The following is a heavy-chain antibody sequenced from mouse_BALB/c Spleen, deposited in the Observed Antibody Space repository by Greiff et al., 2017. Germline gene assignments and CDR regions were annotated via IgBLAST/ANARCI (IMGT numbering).Heavy chain of an antibody. J-gene: IGHJ1*01. Sequence: EVKLVESGGGLVKPGGSLKLSCAASGFAFSSYDMSWVRQTPEKRLEWVAYISSGGGSTYYPDTVKGRFTISRDNAKNTLYLQMSSLKSEDTAMYYCARQGGYYAWYFDVWGAGTTVTVSS. V-gene: IGHV5-12-1*01. D-gene: IGHD2-3*01. CDR1: GFAFSSYD. CDR2: ISSGGGST. CDR3: ARQGGYYAWYFDV.